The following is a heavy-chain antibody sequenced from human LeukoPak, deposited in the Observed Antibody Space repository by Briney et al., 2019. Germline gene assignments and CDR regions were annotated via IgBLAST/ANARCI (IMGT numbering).Heavy chain of an antibody. CDR2: ISGSGGST. V-gene: IGHV3-23*01. Sequence: PGGSLRLSCAASGFTFSSYAMSWVRQAPGKGLEWVSAISGSGGSTYYADSVKGRFTISRVNSKNTLYLQMNSLRAEDTAVYYCAKDQRKKGITMVRGVIIPWFDPWGQGTLVTVSS. D-gene: IGHD3-10*01. CDR1: GFTFSSYA. J-gene: IGHJ5*02. CDR3: AKDQRKKGITMVRGVIIPWFDP.